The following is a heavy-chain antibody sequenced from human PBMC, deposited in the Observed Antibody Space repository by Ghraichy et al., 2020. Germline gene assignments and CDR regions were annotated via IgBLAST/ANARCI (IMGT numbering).Heavy chain of an antibody. D-gene: IGHD3-22*01. V-gene: IGHV3-30*02. J-gene: IGHJ4*02. CDR2: IRYDGSNK. Sequence: LSLTCAASGFTFSSNGMHWFRQAPGKGLEWVAFIRYDGSNKYYADSVKGRFTISRDNSKNTLYLQMNSLRAEDTAVYYCAKESLYYYDSSGYQIRGYYFDYWGQGTLVTVSS. CDR1: GFTFSSNG. CDR3: AKESLYYYDSSGYQIRGYYFDY.